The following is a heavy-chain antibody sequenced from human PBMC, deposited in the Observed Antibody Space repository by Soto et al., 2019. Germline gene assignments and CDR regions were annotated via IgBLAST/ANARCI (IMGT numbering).Heavy chain of an antibody. J-gene: IGHJ6*02. CDR1: GFTFSSYA. CDR2: ISGSGGST. V-gene: IGHV3-23*01. CDR3: ARRNGYSSSWYMRDYYYGMDV. D-gene: IGHD6-13*01. Sequence: GGSLRLSCAASGFTFSSYAMSWLRQAPGKGLEWVSAISGSGGSTYYADSVKGRFTISRDNSKNTLYLQMNSLRAEDTAVYYCARRNGYSSSWYMRDYYYGMDVWGQGTTVTVSS.